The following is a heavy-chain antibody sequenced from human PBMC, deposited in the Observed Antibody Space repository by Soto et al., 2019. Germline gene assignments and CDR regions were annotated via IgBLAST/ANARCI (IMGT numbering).Heavy chain of an antibody. V-gene: IGHV3-21*01. D-gene: IGHD3-10*01. CDR3: TSTMAGAFDV. CDR2: ISSSSSYI. CDR1: EFTFSSYS. J-gene: IGHJ3*01. Sequence: GGSLRLSCAASEFTFSSYSMNWVRQAPGKGLEWVSSISSSSSYIYYADSVKGRFIISRDNAKNSLYLQMNSLRAEDTAVYYCTSTMAGAFDVWGQGTMVTVSS.